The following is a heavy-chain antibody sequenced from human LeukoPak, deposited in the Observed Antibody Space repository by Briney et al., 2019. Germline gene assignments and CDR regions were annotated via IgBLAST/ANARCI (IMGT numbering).Heavy chain of an antibody. J-gene: IGHJ4*02. CDR1: GFTFSSNT. CDR3: SKDRPRSSFDY. D-gene: IGHD6-6*01. Sequence: KPGGSLRLSCAASGFTFSSNTMNWVRQAPGKGLEWVSSISSDGIHTFYADPVKGRFTISRDNAKNSLYLQMNSLRDEDTAVYYRSKDRPRSSFDYWGQGILVTVSS. CDR2: ISSDGIHT. V-gene: IGHV3-21*01.